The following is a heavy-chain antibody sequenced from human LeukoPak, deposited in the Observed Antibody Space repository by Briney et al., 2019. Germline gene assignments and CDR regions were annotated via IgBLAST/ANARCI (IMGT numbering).Heavy chain of an antibody. CDR2: IYYSGST. V-gene: IGHV4-59*04. CDR3: ARHWDTEDYFDY. CDR1: GGSISSYY. Sequence: SETLSLTCTVSGGSISSYYWGWIRQAPGKGLEWIGYIYYSGSTYYNPSLKSRVTISVDTSKNQFSLKLSSVTAADTAVYYCARHWDTEDYFDYWGQGTLVTVSS. D-gene: IGHD5-18*01. J-gene: IGHJ4*02.